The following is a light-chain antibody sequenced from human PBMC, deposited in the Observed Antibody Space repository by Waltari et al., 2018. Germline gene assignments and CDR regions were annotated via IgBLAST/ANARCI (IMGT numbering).Light chain of an antibody. CDR2: DVA. CDR3: SSYTSSSTRV. CDR1: SSDAGGYNF. V-gene: IGLV2-14*03. Sequence: QSALTQPASVSGSPGQSSSISCTGTSSDAGGYNFVSWYQQHPGKAPQSMIYDVANRPSGVSNRFSGSKSGNTASLTISGLQAEDEADYYCSSYTSSSTRVFGTGTKVTVL. J-gene: IGLJ1*01.